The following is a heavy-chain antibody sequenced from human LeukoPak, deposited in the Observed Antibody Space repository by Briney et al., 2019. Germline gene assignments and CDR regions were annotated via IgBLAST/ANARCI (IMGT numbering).Heavy chain of an antibody. V-gene: IGHV3-23*01. CDR2: FSGSGGSA. CDR3: ARDPRTVQI. J-gene: IGHJ4*02. D-gene: IGHD1-1*01. CDR1: GFTFSSYG. Sequence: GGSLRHSCAASGFTFSSYGMNWVRQAPGKGLEWVSGFSGSGGSAYYADSVKGRFTISRDNAKNLLSLQMDSLRVEDTAIYYCARDPRTVQIWGQGTLVTVSS.